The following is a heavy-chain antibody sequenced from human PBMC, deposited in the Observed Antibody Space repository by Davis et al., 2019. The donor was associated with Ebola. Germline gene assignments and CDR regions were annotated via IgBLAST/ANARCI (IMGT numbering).Heavy chain of an antibody. CDR3: SERGSSV. J-gene: IGHJ4*02. CDR1: GASISDYY. Sequence: PSETLSLTCTVSGASISDYYWSWIRQPPGKRLEWIGSIYYTGSAYYNSSLASRATISVDTSKNQFSLKLTSVTAADTAMYYCSERGSSVWGQGTLVTVSS. D-gene: IGHD3-16*01. CDR2: IYYTGSA. V-gene: IGHV4-59*03.